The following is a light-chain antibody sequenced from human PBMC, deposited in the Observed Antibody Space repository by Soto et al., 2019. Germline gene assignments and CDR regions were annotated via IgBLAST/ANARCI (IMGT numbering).Light chain of an antibody. CDR1: QMLLDSSNNKDY. CDR3: QQYYSTPRT. J-gene: IGKJ1*01. V-gene: IGKV4-1*01. CDR2: WAS. Sequence: DIVMTQSPDSLAVSLGERATLNFKSNQMLLDSSNNKDYLTWYQQKPGQPPKLIIYWASTREFGVPDRFSGSGSGTDFTLTISSLQAEDVAVYYCQQYYSTPRTFGHGTKVDIK.